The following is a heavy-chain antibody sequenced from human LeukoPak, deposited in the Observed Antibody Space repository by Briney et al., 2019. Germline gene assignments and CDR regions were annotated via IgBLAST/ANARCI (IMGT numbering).Heavy chain of an antibody. CDR3: ARGAACSSTSCYYYV. J-gene: IGHJ4*02. Sequence: SETLSLTCAVYGGSFSGYYWSWIRQPPEKGLEWIGEINHSGSTNYNPSLKSRVTISVDTSKNQFSLKLSSVTAADTAVYYCARGAACSSTSCYYYVWGQGTLVTVSS. CDR2: INHSGST. D-gene: IGHD2-2*01. V-gene: IGHV4-34*01. CDR1: GGSFSGYY.